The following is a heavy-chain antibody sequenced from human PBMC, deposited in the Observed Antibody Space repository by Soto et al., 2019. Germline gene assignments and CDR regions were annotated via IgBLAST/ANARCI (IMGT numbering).Heavy chain of an antibody. CDR2: IKSKTDGGTT. D-gene: IGHD3-16*02. Sequence: EVQLVESGGGLVKPGGSLRLSCAASGLTFSNAWMSWVRQAPGKGLEWVGRIKSKTDGGTTDYAAPVKGRFTISRDDSKNTLYLQMNSLKTEDTAVYYCTSTYYDYVWGSYRLGDAFDIWGQGTMVTVSS. CDR3: TSTYYDYVWGSYRLGDAFDI. V-gene: IGHV3-15*01. CDR1: GLTFSNAW. J-gene: IGHJ3*02.